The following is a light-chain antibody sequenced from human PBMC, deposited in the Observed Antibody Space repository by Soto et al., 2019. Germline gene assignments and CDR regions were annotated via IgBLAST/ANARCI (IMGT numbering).Light chain of an antibody. CDR2: DAS. V-gene: IGKV1-5*01. CDR3: QQYSNYFPWT. Sequence: DIQMTQSPSTLSASVGDKVTITCRASQCISNWLAWYQQKPGEAPKLLVFDASILDSGVPSRFSGSGSATEFTLTINSLQPDDLATYYCQQYSNYFPWTFGQGTKVEI. J-gene: IGKJ1*01. CDR1: QCISNW.